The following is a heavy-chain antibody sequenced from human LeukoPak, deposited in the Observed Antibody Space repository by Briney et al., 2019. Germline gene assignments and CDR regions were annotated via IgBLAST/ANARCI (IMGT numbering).Heavy chain of an antibody. CDR1: GFTFSNYE. CDR2: ISSSGSDI. Sequence: PGGSLRLSCAASGFTFSNYEMHWVRQAPGKGLEWVSYISSSGSDIYYADSVKGRFTISRDNAKNSLYLHMNSLRAEDTAVYYCARSFLIYWGQGTLVTVSS. CDR3: ARSFLIY. V-gene: IGHV3-48*03. J-gene: IGHJ4*02.